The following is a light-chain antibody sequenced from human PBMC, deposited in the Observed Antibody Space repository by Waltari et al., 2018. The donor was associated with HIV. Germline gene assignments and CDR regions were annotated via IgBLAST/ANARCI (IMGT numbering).Light chain of an antibody. J-gene: IGKJ4*01. V-gene: IGKV3-11*01. CDR2: DAS. Sequence: EIVLTQSPATLSLSPGESDTLSCRASQSVGTYLAWYHQKPGQAPRLLIYDASKRATGIPARFSGSGSETDFTLTISSLEPEDFAVYYCQQLRNWLTFGGGTKVEIK. CDR3: QQLRNWLT. CDR1: QSVGTY.